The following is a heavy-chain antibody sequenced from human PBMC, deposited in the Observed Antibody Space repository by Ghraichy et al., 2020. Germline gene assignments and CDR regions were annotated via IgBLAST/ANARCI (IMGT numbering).Heavy chain of an antibody. Sequence: SETLSLTCAVYGGSFDVFYWSWIRQPPGKGLEWIGEINQSGRINYNPSLKSRVTISMDTSKNYFFLKLSSVTAADTAVYYCAREDLSEIEQLADLSTEYYYYGLDLWGQGTTVTISS. J-gene: IGHJ6*02. D-gene: IGHD6-6*01. CDR3: AREDLSEIEQLADLSTEYYYYGLDL. V-gene: IGHV4-34*01. CDR1: GGSFDVFY. CDR2: INQSGRI.